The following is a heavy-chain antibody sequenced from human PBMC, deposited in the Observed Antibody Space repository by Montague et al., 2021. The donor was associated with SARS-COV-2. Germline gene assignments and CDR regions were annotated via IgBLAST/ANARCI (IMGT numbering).Heavy chain of an antibody. Sequence: SETLSLTCTVSGGSISSSNYYWGWIRPPPGQGLEWIGSIYYSGSTYYNPSLKSRVTIFVDTSKNQFSLRLSSVTAAATAEYYCASPTYYYDSSGPDACDIWGQGTMVTVSS. CDR2: IYYSGST. CDR3: ASPTYYYDSSGPDACDI. CDR1: GGSISSSNYY. V-gene: IGHV4-39*01. D-gene: IGHD3-22*01. J-gene: IGHJ3*02.